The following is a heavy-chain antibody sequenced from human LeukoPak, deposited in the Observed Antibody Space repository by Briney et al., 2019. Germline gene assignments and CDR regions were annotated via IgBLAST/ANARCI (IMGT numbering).Heavy chain of an antibody. CDR3: AGDRYDYVWGSYRFDY. CDR1: GFTFSSYE. V-gene: IGHV3-48*03. Sequence: GGSLRLSCAASGFTFSSYEMNWVRQAPGKGLEWVSYISSSGSTIYYADSVKGRFTISRDNAKNSLYLQMNSLRAEDTAVYYCAGDRYDYVWGSYRFDYWGQGTLVTVSS. D-gene: IGHD3-16*02. J-gene: IGHJ4*02. CDR2: ISSSGSTI.